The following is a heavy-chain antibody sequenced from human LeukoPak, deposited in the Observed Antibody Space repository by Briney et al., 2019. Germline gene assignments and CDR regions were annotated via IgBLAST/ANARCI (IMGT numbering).Heavy chain of an antibody. CDR1: GGSSSGYY. CDR3: ARAAPYYYDSSGYFTLRRRFDY. V-gene: IGHV4-34*01. Sequence: PSETLSLTCAVYGGSSSGYYWSWIRQPPGKGLEWIGEINHSGSTNYNPSLKSRVTISVDTSKNQFSLKLSSVTAADTAVYYCARAAPYYYDSSGYFTLRRRFDYWGQGTLVTVSS. D-gene: IGHD3-22*01. J-gene: IGHJ4*02. CDR2: INHSGST.